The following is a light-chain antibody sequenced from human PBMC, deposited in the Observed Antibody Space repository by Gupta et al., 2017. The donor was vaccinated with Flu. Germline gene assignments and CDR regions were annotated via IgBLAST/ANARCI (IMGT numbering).Light chain of an antibody. J-gene: IGLJ2*01. CDR1: SSDIGAYNF. CDR3: SSYTSSTTLL. CDR2: DVS. Sequence: QSARTPPAAVSGSPGQSITISCTGTSSDIGAYNFISWYQQHPDKVPKLMIYDVSDRPSGVSNRFSGSKSGNTASLTIAVLQAEDEADYYCSSYTSSTTLLFGGGTKLTVL. V-gene: IGLV2-14*03.